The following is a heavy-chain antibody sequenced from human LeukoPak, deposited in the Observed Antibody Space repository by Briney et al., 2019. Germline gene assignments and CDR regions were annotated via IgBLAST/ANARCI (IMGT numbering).Heavy chain of an antibody. CDR3: ARVVGRDGYNSYAFDI. CDR1: GGSISSYY. Sequence: PSETLSLTCTVSGGSISSYYWSWIRQPPGKGLEWIGYIYYSGSTNYNPSLKSRVTISVDTSKNQFSLKLSSVTAADTAVYYCARVVGRDGYNSYAFDIWGQGTMVTVSS. D-gene: IGHD5-24*01. V-gene: IGHV4-59*01. J-gene: IGHJ3*02. CDR2: IYYSGST.